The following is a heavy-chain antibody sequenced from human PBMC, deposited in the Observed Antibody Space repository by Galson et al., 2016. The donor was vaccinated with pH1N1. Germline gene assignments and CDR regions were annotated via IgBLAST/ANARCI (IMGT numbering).Heavy chain of an antibody. D-gene: IGHD3-10*01. CDR2: ILPIVGIT. V-gene: IGHV1-69*02. CDR3: ATDTGSSGMDV. J-gene: IGHJ6*02. CDR1: GGTLSRHT. Sequence: SVKVSCKASGGTLSRHTISWVRQAPGQGLEWMGRILPIVGITNYAQKLQGRVTIIADRFTSTVSMVLSGLTSDDTAVYYCATDTGSSGMDVWDQGTTVTVSS.